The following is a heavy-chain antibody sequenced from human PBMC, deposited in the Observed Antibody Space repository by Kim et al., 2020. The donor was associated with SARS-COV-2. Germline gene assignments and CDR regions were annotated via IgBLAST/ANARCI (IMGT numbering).Heavy chain of an antibody. D-gene: IGHD2-15*01. Sequence: SETLSLTCAVYGGSFSGYYWSWIRQPPGKGLEWIGEINHSGSTNYNPSLKSRVTISVDTSKNQFSLKLSSVTAADTAVYYCARGRAVVTPRAKFPFDYWGQGTLVTVSS. CDR3: ARGRAVVTPRAKFPFDY. CDR1: GGSFSGYY. V-gene: IGHV4-34*01. CDR2: INHSGST. J-gene: IGHJ4*02.